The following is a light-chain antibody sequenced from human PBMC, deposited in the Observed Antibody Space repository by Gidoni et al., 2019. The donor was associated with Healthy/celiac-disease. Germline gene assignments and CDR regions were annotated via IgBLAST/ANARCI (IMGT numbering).Light chain of an antibody. CDR2: GKN. CDR1: ILRTYY. Sequence: SSALTQDPAVSVALGQTVRITCQKHILRTYYASWYQPKPGQAPVLVIYGKNNRPSGIPDRFSCSSSGNTASLTSTGAQAEDEADYYCNSRDSRGNHLVFGTGTKVTVL. V-gene: IGLV3-19*01. CDR3: NSRDSRGNHLV. J-gene: IGLJ1*01.